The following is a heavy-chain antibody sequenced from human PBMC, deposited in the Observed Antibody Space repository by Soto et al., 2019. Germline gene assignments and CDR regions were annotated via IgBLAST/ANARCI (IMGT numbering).Heavy chain of an antibody. Sequence: PGGSLRLSCTASGFTFGYYAMSWFRQAPGKGLEWVGFIRSKAYGGTTEYAASVKGRFTISRDDSKSIAYLQMNSLKTEDTAVYYCTSVSTTFYWFDPWGQGTLVTVSS. CDR3: TSVSTTFYWFDP. V-gene: IGHV3-49*03. CDR2: IRSKAYGGTT. CDR1: GFTFGYYA. D-gene: IGHD3-16*01. J-gene: IGHJ5*02.